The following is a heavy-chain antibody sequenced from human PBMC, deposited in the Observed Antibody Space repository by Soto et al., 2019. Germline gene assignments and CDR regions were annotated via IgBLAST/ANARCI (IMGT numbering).Heavy chain of an antibody. CDR3: AKDPGTAVRYYFDY. D-gene: IGHD6-19*01. Sequence: GGSLRLSCAASGFTFSSYFMTWVRQAPGKGLEWVSGISGSGGSTTYADSVKGRFTISRDTSKNTLYLQMNSLRAEDTAVYYCAKDPGTAVRYYFDYWGQGTLVTVSS. V-gene: IGHV3-23*01. J-gene: IGHJ4*02. CDR2: ISGSGGST. CDR1: GFTFSSYF.